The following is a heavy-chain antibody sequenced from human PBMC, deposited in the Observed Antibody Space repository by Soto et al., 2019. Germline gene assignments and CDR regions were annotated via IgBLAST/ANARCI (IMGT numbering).Heavy chain of an antibody. D-gene: IGHD3-3*01. CDR3: AKGFRSLEWYSLAPFDY. Sequence: GSLRLSCVASGFTFDTYALNWVRQAPGKGLGWVSAIGSSGYTYYADSVKGRFTISRDTPKKTLYLQMNSLRVEDTAKYYCAKGFRSLEWYSLAPFDYWGQGALVTVSS. J-gene: IGHJ4*02. CDR2: IGSSGYT. CDR1: GFTFDTYA. V-gene: IGHV3-23*01.